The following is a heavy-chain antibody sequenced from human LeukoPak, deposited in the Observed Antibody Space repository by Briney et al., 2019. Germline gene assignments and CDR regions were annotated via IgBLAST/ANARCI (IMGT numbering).Heavy chain of an antibody. D-gene: IGHD2-21*02. J-gene: IGHJ4*02. CDR3: AIPPGYCGNDCSFDH. CDR2: IYPGDYET. V-gene: IGHV5-51*01. Sequence: GESLKISCEGSGYSFSNYWIGWVRQMPGKGLEWMGTIYPGDYETRYSPSFQGLVTISVDKSINTAYLQWSSLKASDTAMYYCAIPPGYCGNDCSFDHWGQGTLVTVSS. CDR1: GYSFSNYW.